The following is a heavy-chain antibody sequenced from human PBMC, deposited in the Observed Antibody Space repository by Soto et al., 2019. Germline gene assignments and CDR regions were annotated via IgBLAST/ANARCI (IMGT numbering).Heavy chain of an antibody. V-gene: IGHV1-46*01. CDR2: INPSGGST. Sequence: QVQLVQSGAGVKKPGASVKVSCKASGYTFTSYYMHWVRQAPGQGLEWMGIINPSGGSTSYAQKFQGRVTMTRDTSTSTVYMALSSLRSEDAAVYYCARDLLQGAITMVRGVIMYWGQGTLVTVSS. D-gene: IGHD3-10*01. CDR1: GYTFTSYY. J-gene: IGHJ4*02. CDR3: ARDLLQGAITMVRGVIMY.